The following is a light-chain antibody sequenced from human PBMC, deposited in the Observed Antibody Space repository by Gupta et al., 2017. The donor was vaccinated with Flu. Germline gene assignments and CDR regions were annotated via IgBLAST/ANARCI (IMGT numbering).Light chain of an antibody. J-gene: IGKJ2*01. V-gene: IGKV3-20*01. CDR3: QQDYSSHT. CDR1: QSVDSRS. CDR2: AAS. Sequence: TQSPGTLSLSPGDTSTLFCRASQSVDSRSFAWLQQKPGQAPRLIIYAASTSATGIADRVSGRGSVTDFTLTSSRLEAEDFVVYCEQQDYSSHTFGQGTKLEI.